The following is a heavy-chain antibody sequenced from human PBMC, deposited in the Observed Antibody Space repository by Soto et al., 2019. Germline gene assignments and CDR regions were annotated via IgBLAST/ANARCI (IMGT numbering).Heavy chain of an antibody. J-gene: IGHJ4*02. V-gene: IGHV1-69*13. CDR1: GGTFSTFG. D-gene: IGHD4-17*01. CDR2: IIPFFGTA. CDR3: AKSAPMDAGDKYYYDF. Sequence: SVKVSCKASGGTFSTFGISWVRQAPGQGLEWMGGIIPFFGTARYSQKFEDRITITADESTNTVYMDLRSLTSEDTAIYYCAKSAPMDAGDKYYYDFWGQGALVTV.